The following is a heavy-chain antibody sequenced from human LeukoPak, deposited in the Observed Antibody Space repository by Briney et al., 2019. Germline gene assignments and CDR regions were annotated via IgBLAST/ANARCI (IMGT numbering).Heavy chain of an antibody. D-gene: IGHD5-12*01. CDR2: ISAYNGNT. CDR1: GYTLTSYG. J-gene: IGHJ3*02. CDR3: ARDHMVATTDDAFDI. Sequence: ASVKVSCKASGYTLTSYGISWVRQAPGQGLEWMGWISAYNGNTDYAQELQGRVTMTTDTSTSTAYMELRSLRSDDTAVYYCARDHMVATTDDAFDIWGQGTMVTVSS. V-gene: IGHV1-18*01.